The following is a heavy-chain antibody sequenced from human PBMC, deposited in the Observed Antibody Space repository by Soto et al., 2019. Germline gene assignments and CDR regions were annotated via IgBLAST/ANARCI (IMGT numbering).Heavy chain of an antibody. D-gene: IGHD3-3*01. CDR2: IYYSGST. J-gene: IGHJ2*01. CDR1: GGSINNGDYY. Sequence: SETLSLTCCVSGGSINNGDYYWSWIRQSPGKGLEWIGYIYYSGSTYFNPSLKSRLSMSLDTSKNQFSLKLTSVTAADTAVYYWARDKSVVFGRAHPSRYFDLWGSGTLVTVS. CDR3: ARDKSVVFGRAHPSRYFDL. V-gene: IGHV4-30-4*01.